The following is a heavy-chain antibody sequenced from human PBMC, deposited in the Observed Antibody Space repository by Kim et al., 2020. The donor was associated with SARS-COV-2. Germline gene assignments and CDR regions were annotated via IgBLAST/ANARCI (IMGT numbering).Heavy chain of an antibody. J-gene: IGHJ4*02. CDR2: IYPNTGGT. CDR3: ARNYGDLDF. CDR1: GYTFTDYY. Sequence: ASVKVSCKASGYTFTDYYLHWVRQAPGQGLEWMGRIYPNTGGTNYAQKFQGRVTLTRDTSFSTAYMELSSLRSDDTAVYYCARNYGDLDFWGQGTLVTVS. V-gene: IGHV1-2*06. D-gene: IGHD3-10*01.